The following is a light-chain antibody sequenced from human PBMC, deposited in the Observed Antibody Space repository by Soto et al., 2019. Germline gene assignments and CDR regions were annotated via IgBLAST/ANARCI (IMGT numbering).Light chain of an antibody. CDR3: QQYNSYSLT. Sequence: DIQMTQSPSTLSASVGDRVTITCRASQTLSSGLAWYQQKPGKAPKLLIYDVSSLESGVPSRFSGSGSGTEFTLTISSLQPDEFATYYCQQYNSYSLTFGGGTKVELK. CDR2: DVS. V-gene: IGKV1-5*01. CDR1: QTLSSG. J-gene: IGKJ4*01.